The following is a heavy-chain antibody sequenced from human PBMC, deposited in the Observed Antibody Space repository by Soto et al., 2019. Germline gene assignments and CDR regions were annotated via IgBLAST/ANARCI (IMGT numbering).Heavy chain of an antibody. CDR1: GGSITSSNW. V-gene: IGHV4-4*02. CDR2: IYHSGST. Sequence: QVQLQESGPGLVKPSGTLSLTCAVSGGSITSSNWWSWVRQPPGKGLEWIGEIYHSGSTNYNPSLKSRVTVSVDKSMNQFFLKLDSVTAADTAVYYCARELNYYYGMDVWGQGNTVTVSS. J-gene: IGHJ6*02. CDR3: ARELNYYYGMDV.